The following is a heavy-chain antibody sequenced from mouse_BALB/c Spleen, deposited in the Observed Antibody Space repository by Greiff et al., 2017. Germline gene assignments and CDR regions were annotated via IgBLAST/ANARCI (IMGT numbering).Heavy chain of an antibody. D-gene: IGHD1-1*01. CDR3: TRLGTTVVATPSYWYFDV. CDR2: INPSNGGT. V-gene: IGHV1S81*02. Sequence: VQLQQSGAELVKPGASVKLSCKASGYTFTSYYMYWVKQRPGQGLEWIGEINPSNGGTNFNEKFKSKATLTVDKSSSTAYMQLSSLTSEDSAVYYCTRLGTTVVATPSYWYFDVWGAGTTVTVSS. J-gene: IGHJ1*01. CDR1: GYTFTSYY.